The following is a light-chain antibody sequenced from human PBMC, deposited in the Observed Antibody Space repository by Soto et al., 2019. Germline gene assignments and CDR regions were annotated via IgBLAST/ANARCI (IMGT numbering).Light chain of an antibody. J-gene: IGKJ1*01. CDR1: QSVSSNY. CDR2: DAS. CDR3: QQYGSSPRT. Sequence: EIVLTQSPCTLSLSPGERATLSCRASQSVSSNYLAWYQQKPGQAPRLLIYDASSRATGIPDRFSGSGSGTDFTLTISRLEPEDFAVYYCQQYGSSPRTFGQGTEVEIK. V-gene: IGKV3-20*01.